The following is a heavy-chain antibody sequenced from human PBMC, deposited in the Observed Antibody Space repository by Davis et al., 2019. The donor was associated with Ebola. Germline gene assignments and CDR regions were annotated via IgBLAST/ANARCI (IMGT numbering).Heavy chain of an antibody. CDR3: ARGVGDTAMVSLYYYYGMDV. Sequence: AASVKVSCKASGGTFSSYAISWVRQAPGQGLEWMGGIIPIFGTANYAQKFQGRVTITADKSTSTAYMELSSLRSEDTAVYYCARGVGDTAMVSLYYYYGMDVWGQGTTVTVSS. V-gene: IGHV1-69*06. J-gene: IGHJ6*02. CDR1: GGTFSSYA. CDR2: IIPIFGTA. D-gene: IGHD5-18*01.